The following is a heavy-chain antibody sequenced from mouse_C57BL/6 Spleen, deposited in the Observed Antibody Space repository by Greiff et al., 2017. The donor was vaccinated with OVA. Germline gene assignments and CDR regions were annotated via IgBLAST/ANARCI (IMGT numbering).Heavy chain of an antibody. D-gene: IGHD1-1*01. Sequence: QVHVKQPGAELVMPGASVKLSCKASGYTFTSYWMHWVKQRPGQGLEWIGEIDPSDGYTNYNQKFKGKSTLTVDKSSSTAYMQLSSLTSEDSAVYDCARDYFAYWGQGTLVTVSA. CDR2: IDPSDGYT. V-gene: IGHV1-69*01. J-gene: IGHJ3*01. CDR3: ARDYFAY. CDR1: GYTFTSYW.